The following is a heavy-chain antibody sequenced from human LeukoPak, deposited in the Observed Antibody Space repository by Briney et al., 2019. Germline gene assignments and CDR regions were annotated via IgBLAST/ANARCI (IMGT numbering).Heavy chain of an antibody. J-gene: IGHJ4*02. D-gene: IGHD4/OR15-4a*01. CDR2: ISSSGSTI. CDR3: ARDTLGEGEDANYAVYYFDY. V-gene: IGHV3-48*03. CDR1: GFTFSSYE. Sequence: QPGGSLRLSCAASGFTFSSYEMNWVRQAPGKGLEWVSYISSSGSTIYYADSVKGRFTISRDNGKNSLDLQMNSLRADDTAVYYCARDTLGEGEDANYAVYYFDYWGQGTVVTVSS.